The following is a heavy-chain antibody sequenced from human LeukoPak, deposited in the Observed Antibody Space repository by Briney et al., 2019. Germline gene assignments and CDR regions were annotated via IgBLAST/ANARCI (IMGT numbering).Heavy chain of an antibody. D-gene: IGHD3-22*01. CDR1: GFTFSSYA. V-gene: IGHV3-23*01. CDR2: VSDSGGST. Sequence: SGGSLRLSCAASGFTFSSYALSWVRRAPGKGLEWVSAVSDSGGSTYYADSVKGRFTISRDNSENTLYLQMNSLRAEDTAVYYCAKAVIYDSSGYYYPFDYWGQGTLVTVSS. CDR3: AKAVIYDSSGYYYPFDY. J-gene: IGHJ4*02.